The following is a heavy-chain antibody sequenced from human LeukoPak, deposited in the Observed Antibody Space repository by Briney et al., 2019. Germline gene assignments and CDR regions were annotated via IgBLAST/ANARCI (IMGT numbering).Heavy chain of an antibody. V-gene: IGHV4-59*01. D-gene: IGHD3-16*01. Sequence: SETLSLTCTVSGGSISSYYWSWIRQPPGKGLEWIGYIYYSGSTNYNPSLKSRVTISVDTSKSQFSLKLSSVTAADTAVYYCARSIAFGYDAFDIWGQGTMVTVSS. J-gene: IGHJ3*02. CDR2: IYYSGST. CDR3: ARSIAFGYDAFDI. CDR1: GGSISSYY.